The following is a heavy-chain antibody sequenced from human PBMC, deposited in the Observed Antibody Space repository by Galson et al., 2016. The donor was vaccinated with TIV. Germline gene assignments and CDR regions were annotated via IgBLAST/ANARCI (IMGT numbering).Heavy chain of an antibody. CDR1: GDSIINGTYY. CDR2: IYSSGST. Sequence: TLSLTCTVSGDSIINGTYYWNWIRQASGKGLEWIGRIYSSGSTKYNPSLNNRVTISMDTSKNQFSMKLSSVTAADTAVYYCSKYDRSSFWFDPWGQGTPVTVTS. D-gene: IGHD3-22*01. V-gene: IGHV4-61*02. J-gene: IGHJ5*02. CDR3: SKYDRSSFWFDP.